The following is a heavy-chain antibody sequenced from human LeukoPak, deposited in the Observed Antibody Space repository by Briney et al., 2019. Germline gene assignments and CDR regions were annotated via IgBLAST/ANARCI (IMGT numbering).Heavy chain of an antibody. J-gene: IGHJ4*02. CDR3: TTTSDYGDHKR. CDR2: IRSKTDGGTT. CDR1: GFTFSNAW. Sequence: GGSLRLSCAASGFTFSNAWMSWVRQAPGKGLEWVGRIRSKTDGGTTDYAAPVKGRFTISRDDSKNTLYLQMNSLKTEDTAVYYCTTTSDYGDHKRWGQGTLVTVSS. D-gene: IGHD4-17*01. V-gene: IGHV3-15*01.